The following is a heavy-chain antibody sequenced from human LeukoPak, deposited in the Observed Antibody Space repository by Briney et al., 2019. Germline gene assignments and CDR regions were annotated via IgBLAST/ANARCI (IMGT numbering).Heavy chain of an antibody. CDR2: VKSDTDGGTI. J-gene: IGHJ4*02. D-gene: IGHD6-19*01. CDR3: ATGSGHKNDN. CDR1: GFTFSNAW. V-gene: IGHV3-15*01. Sequence: GGSLRLSCAASGFTFSNAWMSWVRQAPGKGLEWVGRVKSDTDGGTIDYAAPVKGRSTISRDDSESTLYLHMNSLKTEDSAVYYCATGSGHKNDNWGQGTLVTVSS.